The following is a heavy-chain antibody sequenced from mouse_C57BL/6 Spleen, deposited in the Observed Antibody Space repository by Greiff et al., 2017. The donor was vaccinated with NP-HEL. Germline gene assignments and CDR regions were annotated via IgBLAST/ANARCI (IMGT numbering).Heavy chain of an antibody. Sequence: QVQLQQPGAELVKPGAPVKLSCKASGYTFTSYWMHWVKQRPGQGLEWIGMIHPNSGSTNYNEKFKSKATLTVDKSSSTAYMQLSSLTSEDSAVYYCARGYDGYPAWFAYWGQGTLVTVSA. CDR3: ARGYDGYPAWFAY. CDR1: GYTFTSYW. D-gene: IGHD2-3*01. J-gene: IGHJ3*01. V-gene: IGHV1-64*01. CDR2: IHPNSGST.